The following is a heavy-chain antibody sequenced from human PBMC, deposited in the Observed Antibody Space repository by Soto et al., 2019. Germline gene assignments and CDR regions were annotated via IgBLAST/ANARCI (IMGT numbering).Heavy chain of an antibody. J-gene: IGHJ6*03. CDR1: GFTFSSYG. CDR3: AREGSYGPDYYYYYYMDV. Sequence: GGSLRLSCAASGFTFSSYGMHWVRQAPGKGLEWMAVIWYDGSNKYYADPVKGRFTISRDNSKNTLYLQMNSLRAEDTAVYYCAREGSYGPDYYYYYYMDVWGKGTTVTVSS. CDR2: IWYDGSNK. V-gene: IGHV3-33*01. D-gene: IGHD5-18*01.